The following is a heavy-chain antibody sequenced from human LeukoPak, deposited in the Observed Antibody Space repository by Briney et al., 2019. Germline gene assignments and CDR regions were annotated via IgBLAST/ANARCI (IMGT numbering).Heavy chain of an antibody. J-gene: IGHJ3*02. Sequence: SRPTLMKPTQTLTLTCTFSGFSLTTSGVGVGWIRQPPGKALEWLALIYWNDDKRYSPSLKSRLTITKDTSKNQVVLTMTNMYPVDTATYYCAHMVNAVITSWGAFGIWGQGTMVTVSS. CDR1: GFSLTTSGVG. CDR3: AHMVNAVITSWGAFGI. CDR2: IYWNDDK. D-gene: IGHD3-16*01. V-gene: IGHV2-5*01.